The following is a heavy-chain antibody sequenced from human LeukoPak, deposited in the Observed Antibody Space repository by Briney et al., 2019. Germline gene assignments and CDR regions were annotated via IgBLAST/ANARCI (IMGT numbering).Heavy chain of an antibody. J-gene: IGHJ3*02. Sequence: GGSLRPCCAAPGFTCSHYGMHWVRQAPGKGLEWVALIWDDGNKKSHADTVKGRFTISRDNSKNTLYLQMNSLRAEDTAVYYCARDFGTTVTTFGAVDIWGQGTKVIVSS. CDR2: IWDDGNKK. CDR3: ARDFGTTVTTFGAVDI. D-gene: IGHD4-17*01. CDR1: GFTCSHYG. V-gene: IGHV3-33*01.